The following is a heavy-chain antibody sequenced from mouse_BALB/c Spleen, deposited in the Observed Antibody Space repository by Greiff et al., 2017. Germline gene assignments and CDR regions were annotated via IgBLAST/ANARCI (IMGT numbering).Heavy chain of an antibody. D-gene: IGHD4-1*01. CDR1: GFTFSSYA. V-gene: IGHV5-9-4*01. CDR3: ARDLKWDVRYFDV. J-gene: IGHJ1*01. CDR2: ISSGGSYT. Sequence: EVKLVESGGGLVKPGGSLKLSCAASGFTFSSYAMSWVRQSPEKRLEWVAEISSGGSYTYYPDTVTGRFTISRDNAKNTLYLEMSSLRSEDTAMYYCARDLKWDVRYFDVWGAGTTVTVSS.